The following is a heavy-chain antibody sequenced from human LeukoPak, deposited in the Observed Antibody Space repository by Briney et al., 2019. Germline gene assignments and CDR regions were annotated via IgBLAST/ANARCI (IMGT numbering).Heavy chain of an antibody. D-gene: IGHD2-15*01. CDR3: ARGPAAVVAATDY. CDR1: GFTFSTYW. J-gene: IGHJ4*02. CDR2: INSDGSTT. Sequence: PGGSLRLSCAASGFTFSTYWMHWVRQAPGKGLVWVSRINSDGSTTTYADSVKGRFTISRDNAKNTLYLQMNSLRAEDTAVYYCARGPAAVVAATDYWGQGTLVTVSS. V-gene: IGHV3-74*01.